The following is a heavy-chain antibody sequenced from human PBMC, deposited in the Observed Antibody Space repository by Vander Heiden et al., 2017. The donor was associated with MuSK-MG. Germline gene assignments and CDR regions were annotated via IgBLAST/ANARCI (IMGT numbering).Heavy chain of an antibody. CDR2: IYYSGST. CDR1: GCSISSSSYY. J-gene: IGHJ4*02. D-gene: IGHD6-19*01. Sequence: QLQLQESGPGLVKPSETLSLTCTVSGCSISSSSYYWGWIRQPPGKGLEWIGSIYYSGSTDYNPSLKRRATTSVDTSKDQFALKLSCVTAADTAVYYCARNAVIISSGWYYFDYWGQGTLGTVSS. CDR3: ARNAVIISSGWYYFDY. V-gene: IGHV4-39*01.